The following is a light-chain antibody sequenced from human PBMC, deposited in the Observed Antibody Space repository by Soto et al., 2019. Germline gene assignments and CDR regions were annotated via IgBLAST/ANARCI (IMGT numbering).Light chain of an antibody. V-gene: IGKV1-17*03. CDR1: QDTRDR. J-gene: IGKJ1*01. CDR3: LQHITYPWT. Sequence: DIQMTQSPSVMSASVGDTVTITCRASQDTRDRLAWLQQKPGEAPKRLVYTASSLQSGVPSRFSGSGFGTEFTLTISSLQPEDLATYYCLQHITYPWTIGQGTKVEIK. CDR2: TAS.